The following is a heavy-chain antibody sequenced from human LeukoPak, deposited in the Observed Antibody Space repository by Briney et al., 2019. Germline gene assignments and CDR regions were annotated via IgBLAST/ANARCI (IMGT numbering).Heavy chain of an antibody. CDR3: AREDDSSGYYRRLFDY. J-gene: IGHJ4*02. V-gene: IGHV3-7*01. D-gene: IGHD3-22*01. CDR2: IKQDGSEK. CDR1: GFTFSSCW. Sequence: GGSLRLSCAASGFTFSSCWMSWVRQAPGKGLEWVANIKQDGSEKYYVDSVKGRFTISRDNAKNSLYLQMNSLRAEDTAVYYCAREDDSSGYYRRLFDYWGQGTLVTVSS.